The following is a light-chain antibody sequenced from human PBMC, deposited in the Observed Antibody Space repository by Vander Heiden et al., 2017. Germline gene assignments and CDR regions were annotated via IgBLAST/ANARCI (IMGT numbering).Light chain of an antibody. Sequence: EIVMTQSPATLSVSPGERATPTCRASQSVSSNLAWYQQKPGQAPRLLIYGASTRASGIPARFSGSGSGTEFTLTISSLQSEDFAVYYCQQDNNCPSTFGQGTKMEIK. CDR1: QSVSSN. CDR3: QQDNNCPST. V-gene: IGKV3-15*01. CDR2: GAS. J-gene: IGKJ2*01.